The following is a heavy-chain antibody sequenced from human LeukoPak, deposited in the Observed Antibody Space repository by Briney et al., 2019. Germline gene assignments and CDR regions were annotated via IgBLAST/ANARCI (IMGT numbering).Heavy chain of an antibody. D-gene: IGHD2-2*01. V-gene: IGHV1-3*01. CDR1: GYTFTSYA. CDR2: INAGNGNT. CDR3: ARVGIVVVPAAMLDY. J-gene: IGHJ4*02. Sequence: ASVTVSCKASGYTFTSYAMHWVRQAPGQRLEGMGWINAGNGNTKYSQKFQGRVTITRDTSASTAYMELSSLRSEDTAVYYCARVGIVVVPAAMLDYWGQGTLVTVSS.